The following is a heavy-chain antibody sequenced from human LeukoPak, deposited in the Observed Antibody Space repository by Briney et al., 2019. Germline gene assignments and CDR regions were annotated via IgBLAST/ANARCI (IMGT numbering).Heavy chain of an antibody. J-gene: IGHJ5*01. CDR2: IYNSVST. V-gene: IGHV4-38-2*01. CDR1: DYSTTSGDY. Sequence: SETLSLTCVVSDYSTTSGDYWAWIRQPPGKGLEWIGSIYNSVSTSRNPSLKSRVTMSVDPSKNQFSLNLRSVTAADTAVYYCARNMSTEGWFDSWGRGTLVTVSS. CDR3: ARNMSTEGWFDS. D-gene: IGHD5/OR15-5a*01.